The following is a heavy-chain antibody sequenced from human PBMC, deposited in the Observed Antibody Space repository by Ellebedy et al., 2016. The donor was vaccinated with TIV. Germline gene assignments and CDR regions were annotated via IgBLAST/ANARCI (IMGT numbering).Heavy chain of an antibody. CDR1: GFTFSSYT. CDR2: ISSNGYYI. D-gene: IGHD6-13*01. V-gene: IGHV3-21*01. Sequence: GGSLRLSCAASGFTFSSYTMNWVRQAPGKGLEWVSSISSNGYYIYYADSLKGRFTIFRDNAKNSLFLQMNSLGVEDTAVYYCAREAGGGSSPVDWFDPWGQGTLVTVSS. J-gene: IGHJ5*02. CDR3: AREAGGGSSPVDWFDP.